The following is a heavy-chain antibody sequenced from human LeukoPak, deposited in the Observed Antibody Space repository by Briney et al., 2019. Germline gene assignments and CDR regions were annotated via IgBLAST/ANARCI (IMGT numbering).Heavy chain of an antibody. Sequence: PGGSLRLSCAASGFTFSNYAMPWVRQAPGKGLEWVSTISGSGDSTYYSDSVKGRFTISRDNSENTLYLQLSSLRAEDTAVYYCAKGGWGTVLDYWGQGTLDTVSP. CDR1: GFTFSNYA. J-gene: IGHJ4*02. V-gene: IGHV3-23*01. D-gene: IGHD3-16*01. CDR3: AKGGWGTVLDY. CDR2: ISGSGDST.